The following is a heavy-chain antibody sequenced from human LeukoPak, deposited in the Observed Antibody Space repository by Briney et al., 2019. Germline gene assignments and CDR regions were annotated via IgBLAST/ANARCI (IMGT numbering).Heavy chain of an antibody. CDR2: INPNSGGT. J-gene: IGHJ6*03. CDR3: ARVLLEYQLSHRDYYYYYMDV. CDR1: GYTLTGYY. V-gene: IGHV1-2*02. D-gene: IGHD2-2*01. Sequence: ASVKVSCKASGYTLTGYYMHWVRQAPGQGLEWMGWINPNSGGTNYAQKFQGRVTMTRDTSISTAYMELSRLRSDDPAVYYGARVLLEYQLSHRDYYYYYMDVWGKGTTVTVSS.